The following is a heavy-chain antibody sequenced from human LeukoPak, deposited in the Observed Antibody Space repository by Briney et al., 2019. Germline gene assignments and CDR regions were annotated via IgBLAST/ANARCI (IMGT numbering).Heavy chain of an antibody. D-gene: IGHD7-27*01. CDR2: ISSGGSTT. J-gene: IGHJ4*02. CDR3: ARDYTGGWNDY. CDR1: GFTFRDYY. V-gene: IGHV3-11*04. Sequence: PGGSLRLSCAASGFTFRDYYMSWIRQAPGKGLEWISYISSGGSTTYYADSVKGRFTISRDNVKNSLYLQMNSLRAEDTAVYYCARDYTGGWNDYWGQGTLVTVSS.